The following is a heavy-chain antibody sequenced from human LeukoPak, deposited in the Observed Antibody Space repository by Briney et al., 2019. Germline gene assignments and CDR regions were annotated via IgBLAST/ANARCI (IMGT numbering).Heavy chain of an antibody. V-gene: IGHV3-30*18. Sequence: PGGSLRLSCAASGFTFSSHDMHWVRQAPGKGLEWVAIISYDGGKKDYADSVKGRLTISRDNSKNTLYLQMNSLRPEDTAVYYCAKDRSKGSYGDDFDFWGQGTLVTVSS. J-gene: IGHJ4*02. D-gene: IGHD1-26*01. CDR3: AKDRSKGSYGDDFDF. CDR2: ISYDGGKK. CDR1: GFTFSSHD.